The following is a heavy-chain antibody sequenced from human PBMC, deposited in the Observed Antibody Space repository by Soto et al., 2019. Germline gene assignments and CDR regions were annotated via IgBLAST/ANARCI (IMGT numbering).Heavy chain of an antibody. CDR3: AGEGGLRWSAY. D-gene: IGHD4-17*01. CDR1: GGTFSSYA. J-gene: IGHJ4*02. Sequence: QVQLVQSGAEVKKPGSSVKVSCKASGGTFSSYAISWVRQAPGQGLEWMGGIIPIFGTATYAQKFQASVTIPADDSTRTAGMEVGSRRSEDTAVYYCAGEGGLRWSAYWGQGTLVTVSS. CDR2: IIPIFGTA. V-gene: IGHV1-69*12.